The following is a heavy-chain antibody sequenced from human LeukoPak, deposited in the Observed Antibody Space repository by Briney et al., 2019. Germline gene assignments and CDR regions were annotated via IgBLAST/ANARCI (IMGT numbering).Heavy chain of an antibody. CDR3: ATTYVPAAKSDNWFDP. J-gene: IGHJ5*02. CDR2: FDPEDGET. Sequence: ASVKVSCKVSGYTLTELSMHWVRQAPGNGLEWMGGFDPEDGETIYAQKFQGRVTMTEDTSTDTAYMELSSLRSEDTAVYYCATTYVPAAKSDNWFDPWGQGTLVTVSS. D-gene: IGHD2-2*01. CDR1: GYTLTELS. V-gene: IGHV1-24*01.